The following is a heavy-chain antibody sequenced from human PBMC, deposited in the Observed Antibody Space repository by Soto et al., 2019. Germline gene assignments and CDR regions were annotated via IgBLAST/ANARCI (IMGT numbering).Heavy chain of an antibody. CDR1: GGSFSGYD. D-gene: IGHD4-4*01. V-gene: IGHV4-34*01. J-gene: IGHJ6*02. CDR2: INHSGST. CDR3: ARGGRYSNYLPLNYYYYGMDV. Sequence: SETLSLTCPVYGGSFSGYDASWLRQHPGKGLDLIGEINHSGSTNYNPSLKSRVTISVDTSKNQFSLKLSSVTAADTAVYYCARGGRYSNYLPLNYYYYGMDVWGQGTTVTVSS.